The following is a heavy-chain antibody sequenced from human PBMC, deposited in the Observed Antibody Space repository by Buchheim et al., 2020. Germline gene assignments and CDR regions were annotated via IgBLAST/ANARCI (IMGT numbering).Heavy chain of an antibody. CDR1: GFTFSSYG. Sequence: QVQLVESGGGVVQPGRSLRLSCAASGFTFSSYGMHWVRQAPGKGLEWVAVISYDGSNKYYADSVKGRFTISRDNSKNTLYLQMNSLRAEDTAVYYCAKDVDSRSYFDYWGQGTL. V-gene: IGHV3-30*18. J-gene: IGHJ4*02. CDR2: ISYDGSNK. D-gene: IGHD3-22*01. CDR3: AKDVDSRSYFDY.